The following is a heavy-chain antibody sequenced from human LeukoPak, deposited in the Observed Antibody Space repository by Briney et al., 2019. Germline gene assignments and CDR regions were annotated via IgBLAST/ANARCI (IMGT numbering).Heavy chain of an antibody. J-gene: IGHJ3*02. V-gene: IGHV1-46*01. CDR2: INPSGGST. CDR3: ARVKPNYYDSSAYGTFDI. D-gene: IGHD3-22*01. CDR1: GYTFTGYY. Sequence: ASVKVPCKASGYTFTGYYMHWVRQAPGQGLEWMGIINPSGGSTSYAQKFQGRVTMTRDTSTSTVYMELSSLRSEDTAVYYCARVKPNYYDSSAYGTFDIWGQGTMVTVSS.